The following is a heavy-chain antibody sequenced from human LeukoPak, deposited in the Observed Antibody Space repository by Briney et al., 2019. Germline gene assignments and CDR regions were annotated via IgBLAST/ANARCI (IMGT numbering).Heavy chain of an antibody. CDR2: IGSSSNYI. V-gene: IGHV3-21*01. CDR3: ARGGYFDWLLSPFDY. J-gene: IGHJ4*02. D-gene: IGHD3-9*01. CDR1: GFTFSSYS. Sequence: GGSLRLSCAASGFTFSSYSINWVRQAPGKGLEWVSSIGSSSNYIYYADSVKGRFTISRDNAKNSLYLQMNSLRAEDTAVYYCARGGYFDWLLSPFDYWGQGTLVTVSS.